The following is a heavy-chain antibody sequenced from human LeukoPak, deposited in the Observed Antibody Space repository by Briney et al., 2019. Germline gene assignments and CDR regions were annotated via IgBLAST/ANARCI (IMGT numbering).Heavy chain of an antibody. CDR2: ISVNNGDT. Sequence: ASVKVSCKASGYTFTTNGITWVRQAPGQGLEWMGWISVNNGDTNYAQILQDRVTITTETSTSTAYMDLSGLRSDDTAVYYCARVYSNYLPALDYWGQGTLVTVSS. CDR3: ARVYSNYLPALDY. CDR1: GYTFTTNG. D-gene: IGHD4-11*01. V-gene: IGHV1-18*01. J-gene: IGHJ4*02.